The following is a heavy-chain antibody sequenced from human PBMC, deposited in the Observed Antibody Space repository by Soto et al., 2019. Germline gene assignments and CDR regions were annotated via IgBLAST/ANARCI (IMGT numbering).Heavy chain of an antibody. CDR2: INAGNGNT. Sequence: ASVKVSCKASGYTFTSYAMHWVRQAPGQRLEWMGWINAGNGNTKYSQKFQGRDTITRDTSTSTAYMELSSLRSDDTAVYYCAREGYSSSCFHWGQGTLVTVSS. J-gene: IGHJ4*02. V-gene: IGHV1-3*01. D-gene: IGHD6-13*01. CDR1: GYTFTSYA. CDR3: AREGYSSSCFH.